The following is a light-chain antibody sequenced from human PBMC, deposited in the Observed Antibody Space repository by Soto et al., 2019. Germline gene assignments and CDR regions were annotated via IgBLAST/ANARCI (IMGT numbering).Light chain of an antibody. CDR1: QTITNY. CDR2: AAS. Sequence: DIQVTQSPSSLSASVGDRVTITCRSSQTITNYLNWYQQKPGKAPKLLMYAASSLQSGVPSRFSGSGSGTDSTLTITSLQPEDFAVYYCQQRYSWPPLTFGGGTKVEI. V-gene: IGKV1-39*01. J-gene: IGKJ4*01. CDR3: QQRYSWPPLT.